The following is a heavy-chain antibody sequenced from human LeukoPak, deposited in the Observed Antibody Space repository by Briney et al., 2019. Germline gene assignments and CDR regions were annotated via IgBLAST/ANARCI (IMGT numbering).Heavy chain of an antibody. J-gene: IGHJ4*02. D-gene: IGHD3-10*01. V-gene: IGHV4-4*07. Sequence: SETLSLTCTVSGGSISNYYWSWIRQPAGMGLAWIGRIYASGSTNYNPSLKSRVTMSVDTSNNQFSLNLSSVTAADTAVYYCARTSARGAQFDYWGQGTLVTVSS. CDR1: GGSISNYY. CDR3: ARTSARGAQFDY. CDR2: IYASGST.